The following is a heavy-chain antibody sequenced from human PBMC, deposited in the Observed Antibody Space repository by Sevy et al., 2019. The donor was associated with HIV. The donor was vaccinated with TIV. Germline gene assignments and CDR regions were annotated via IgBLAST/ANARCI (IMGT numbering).Heavy chain of an antibody. CDR3: ARGDLLRTPGSPFDY. CDR1: GGSISSYY. Sequence: SETLSLTCTVSGGSISSYYWSWIRQPPGKGLEWIGYIYYSGSTNYNPSLKSRVTISVDTSKNQFSLKLSSVTAADTAGYYCARGDLLRTPGSPFDYWGQGTLVTVSS. J-gene: IGHJ4*02. D-gene: IGHD1-26*01. CDR2: IYYSGST. V-gene: IGHV4-59*01.